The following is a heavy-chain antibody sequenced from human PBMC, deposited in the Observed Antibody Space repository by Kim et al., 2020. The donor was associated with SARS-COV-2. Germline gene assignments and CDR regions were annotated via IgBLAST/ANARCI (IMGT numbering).Heavy chain of an antibody. J-gene: IGHJ6*03. D-gene: IGHD6-13*01. V-gene: IGHV4-4*07. Sequence: NPPLKRRVTMSVDTSKNQFSLKLSSVTAADTAVYYCGGSSRRGYYYYMDVWGKGTTVTVSS. CDR3: GGSSRRGYYYYMDV.